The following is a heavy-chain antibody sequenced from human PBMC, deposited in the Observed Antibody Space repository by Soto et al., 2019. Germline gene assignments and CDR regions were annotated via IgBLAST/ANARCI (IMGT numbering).Heavy chain of an antibody. V-gene: IGHV1-3*01. Sequence: ASVKVSCKASGITFSSYAMHWVRQAPGQRLEWMGWINAGNGDTRYSQIFQGWVTMTRDTSISTAYMELSRLKSDDTAVYYCAREKSTGPFDYWGQGTLVTVSS. D-gene: IGHD2-8*02. J-gene: IGHJ4*02. CDR3: AREKSTGPFDY. CDR1: GITFSSYA. CDR2: INAGNGDT.